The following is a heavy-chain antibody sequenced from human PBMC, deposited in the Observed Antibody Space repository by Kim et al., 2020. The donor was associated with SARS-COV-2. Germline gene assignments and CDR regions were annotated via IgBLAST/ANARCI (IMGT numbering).Heavy chain of an antibody. CDR3: ARQTPYYFDY. Sequence: NTYYNPSLKSRVTISVDTSKNQFSLNLSSVTAADTAVYYCARQTPYYFDYWGQGTLVTVSS. V-gene: IGHV4-39*01. CDR2: NT. J-gene: IGHJ4*02.